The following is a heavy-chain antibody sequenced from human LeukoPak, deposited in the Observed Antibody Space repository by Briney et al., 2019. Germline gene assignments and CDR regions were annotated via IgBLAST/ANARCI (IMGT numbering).Heavy chain of an antibody. V-gene: IGHV3-23*01. D-gene: IGHD4-17*01. CDR3: AKDLYGDYLIDY. CDR2: LCSSGGST. J-gene: IGHJ4*02. Sequence: GGSLRLSCAASRFIFSNYAMSWVRLAPGKGLEWASALCSSGGSTYYADSVKGRFTIFRDNSKNTLYLQMNSLRAEDTAVYYCAKDLYGDYLIDYWGQGTLVTVSS. CDR1: RFIFSNYA.